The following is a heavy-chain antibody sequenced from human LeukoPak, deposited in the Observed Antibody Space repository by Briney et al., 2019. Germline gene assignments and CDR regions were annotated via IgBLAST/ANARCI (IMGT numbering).Heavy chain of an antibody. CDR1: GFTFSSYG. V-gene: IGHV3-30*18. CDR2: ISYDGSNK. D-gene: IGHD1-26*01. CDR3: AKDPGATPYYFDY. J-gene: IGHJ4*02. Sequence: GRSLRLSCAASGFTFSSYGMNWVRQAPGKGLEWVAVISYDGSNKYYADSVKGRFTISRDNSKNTLYLQMDSLRTEDTAVYYCAKDPGATPYYFDYWGQGTLVTVSS.